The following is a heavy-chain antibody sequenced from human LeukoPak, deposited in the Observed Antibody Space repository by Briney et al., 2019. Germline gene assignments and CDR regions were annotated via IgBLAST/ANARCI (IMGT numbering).Heavy chain of an antibody. J-gene: IGHJ4*02. CDR1: GFIFSDYN. Sequence: GGSLRLSCAASGFIFSDYNMNWVRQAPGKGLEWVSYISSGSSTIYYADSVKGRFTISRDNAKNSLYLQMNSLTDEDTAVYYCARDPAAWGQGTLVTVSS. CDR3: ARDPAA. V-gene: IGHV3-48*02. CDR2: ISSGSSTI.